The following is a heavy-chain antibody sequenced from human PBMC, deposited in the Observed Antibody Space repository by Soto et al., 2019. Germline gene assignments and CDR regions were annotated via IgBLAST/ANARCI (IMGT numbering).Heavy chain of an antibody. CDR3: ARANIVVVVAATHSWFDP. D-gene: IGHD2-15*01. CDR1: GGSISSGGYY. CDR2: IYYSGST. Sequence: SETLSLTCTVSGGSISSGGYYWSWIRQHPGKGLEWIGYIYYSGSTYYNPSLKSRVTISVDTSKTQFSLKLSSVTAADTAVYYCARANIVVVVAATHSWFDPWGQGTLVTVSS. V-gene: IGHV4-31*03. J-gene: IGHJ5*02.